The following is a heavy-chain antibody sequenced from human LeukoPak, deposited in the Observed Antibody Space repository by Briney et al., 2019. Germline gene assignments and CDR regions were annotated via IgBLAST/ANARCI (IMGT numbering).Heavy chain of an antibody. CDR1: GYTFTSYY. CDR2: INPSGGST. J-gene: IGHJ6*02. CDR3: ARRGLSGYYYYGMDV. V-gene: IGHV1-46*01. D-gene: IGHD3-3*01. Sequence: GASVKGSCKASGYTFTSYYMHWVRQAPGQGLEWMGIINPSGGSTSYAQKFQGRVTMTRDTSTNTVYVELSSLKFEDTAVYYCARRGLSGYYYYGMDVWGQGTTVTVSS.